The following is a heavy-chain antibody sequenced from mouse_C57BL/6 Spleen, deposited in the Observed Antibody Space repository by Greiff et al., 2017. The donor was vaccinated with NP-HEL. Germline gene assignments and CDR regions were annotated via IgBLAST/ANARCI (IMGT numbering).Heavy chain of an antibody. Sequence: QVQLKQPGAELVRPGSSVKLSCKASGYTFTSYWMHWVKQRPIQGLEWIGNIDPSDSETHYNQKFKDKATLTVDKSSSTAYMQLSSLTSEDSAVYYCAIGGSVWYFDVWGTGTTVTVSS. D-gene: IGHD3-3*01. CDR2: IDPSDSET. V-gene: IGHV1-52*01. J-gene: IGHJ1*03. CDR3: AIGGSVWYFDV. CDR1: GYTFTSYW.